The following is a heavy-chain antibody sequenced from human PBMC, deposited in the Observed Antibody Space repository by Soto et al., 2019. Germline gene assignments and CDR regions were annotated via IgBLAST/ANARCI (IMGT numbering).Heavy chain of an antibody. J-gene: IGHJ4*02. Sequence: QVQLLQSGAEVKKPGSSVKVSCTASGDTFNFYTISWVRQAPGQGLEWMGRMIPMLGMSNYAQNFQGRVTMLADKSTSTAYMELSSLRSEDTALYYCATNYGSGSAHFDNWGQGTLVTVSS. V-gene: IGHV1-69*02. CDR2: MIPMLGMS. CDR1: GDTFNFYT. D-gene: IGHD3-10*01. CDR3: ATNYGSGSAHFDN.